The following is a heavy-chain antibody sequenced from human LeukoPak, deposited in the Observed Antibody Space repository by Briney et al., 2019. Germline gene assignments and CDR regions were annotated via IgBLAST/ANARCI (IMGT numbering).Heavy chain of an antibody. CDR1: GFNFEDHG. CDR3: ASGDRNGWYFDC. D-gene: IGHD6-19*01. CDR2: INWNGGST. V-gene: IGHV3-20*04. J-gene: IGHJ4*02. Sequence: RPGGSLRLSCAASGFNFEDHGMSWVRQTPGKGLEWVSGINWNGGSTGYGDSVKGRFTISRDNAKNSLYMQMNSLGAEDTALYYCASGDRNGWYFDCWGQGTLVTVSS.